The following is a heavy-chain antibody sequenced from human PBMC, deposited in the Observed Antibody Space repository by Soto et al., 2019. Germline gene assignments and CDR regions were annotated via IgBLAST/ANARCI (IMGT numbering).Heavy chain of an antibody. D-gene: IGHD5-18*01. Sequence: QVQLVQSGAELKEPGASVKVSCKASGYIFTKHGISWVRQAPGQGLEWMGWISAHNGITNYAQNLHERITVTTDASTSTAYMELRSLRPEDTAIYYCARVYGYGYGHFDFWGQGSLVTVSS. CDR2: ISAHNGIT. CDR3: ARVYGYGYGHFDF. J-gene: IGHJ4*02. CDR1: GYIFTKHG. V-gene: IGHV1-18*01.